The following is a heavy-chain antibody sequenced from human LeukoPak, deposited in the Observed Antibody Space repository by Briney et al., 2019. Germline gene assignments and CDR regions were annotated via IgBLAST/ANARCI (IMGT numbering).Heavy chain of an antibody. Sequence: PSETLSLTCAVYGGSFSGYYWSWLRQPPGKGLEWIGEINHSGSTNYNPSLKSRVTISVDASKNQFSLKLSSVTAADTAVYYCARVGPGVAAAGVFDYWGQGTLVTVSS. CDR3: ARVGPGVAAAGVFDY. CDR1: GGSFSGYY. CDR2: INHSGST. D-gene: IGHD6-13*01. V-gene: IGHV4-34*01. J-gene: IGHJ4*02.